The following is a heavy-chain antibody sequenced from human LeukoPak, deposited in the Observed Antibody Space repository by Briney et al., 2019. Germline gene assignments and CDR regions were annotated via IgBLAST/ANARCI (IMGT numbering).Heavy chain of an antibody. Sequence: KTSETLSLTCTVSGGSISPYYWSWIRQPPGKGLEWIGYIHSSANTNYNPSLKGRVTMSVDTSKNQFSLTLSSVTAADTAVYFCARGLPTVVTPHYFDYWGQGTLVTVSS. V-gene: IGHV4-59*01. CDR3: ARGLPTVVTPHYFDY. D-gene: IGHD4-23*01. CDR2: IHSSANT. CDR1: GGSISPYY. J-gene: IGHJ4*02.